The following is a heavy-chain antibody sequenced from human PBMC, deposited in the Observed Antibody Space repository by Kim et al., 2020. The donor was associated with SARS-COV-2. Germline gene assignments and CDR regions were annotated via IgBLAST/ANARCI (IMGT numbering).Heavy chain of an antibody. CDR3: ARENYCDGSAYRPFDY. D-gene: IGHD3-22*01. J-gene: IGHJ4*02. Sequence: SVKSRVTMSVDTSRNQFSLKLSSVTAAGTAVYYCARENYCDGSAYRPFDYWGQGTLVTVSS. V-gene: IGHV4-4*06.